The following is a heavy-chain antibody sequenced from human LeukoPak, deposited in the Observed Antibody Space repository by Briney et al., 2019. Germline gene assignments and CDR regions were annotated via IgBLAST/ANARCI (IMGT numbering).Heavy chain of an antibody. J-gene: IGHJ5*02. V-gene: IGHV4-34*01. CDR3: ARRTYYCGSGSYPPPNWFDP. D-gene: IGHD3-10*01. CDR2: INHSGST. Sequence: SETLSLTCAVYGGSFSGYYWSWIRQPPGKGLEWIGEINHSGSTNYNPSLKSRVTISVDTSKNQFSLKLSSVTAADTAVYYCARRTYYCGSGSYPPPNWFDPWGQGTLVTVSS. CDR1: GGSFSGYY.